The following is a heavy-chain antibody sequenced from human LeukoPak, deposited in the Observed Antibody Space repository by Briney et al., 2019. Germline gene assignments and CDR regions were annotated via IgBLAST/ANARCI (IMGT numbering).Heavy chain of an antibody. D-gene: IGHD4-23*01. Sequence: ASVKVSCKASGYTFTSYYMHWVRQAPGQGLEWMGIINPSGGSTSCAQKFQGRVTMTRDTSTSTVYMELSSLRSEDTAVYYCARDLRGSTVVTLGSWYFDLWGRGTLVTVSS. CDR1: GYTFTSYY. V-gene: IGHV1-46*01. CDR3: ARDLRGSTVVTLGSWYFDL. CDR2: INPSGGST. J-gene: IGHJ2*01.